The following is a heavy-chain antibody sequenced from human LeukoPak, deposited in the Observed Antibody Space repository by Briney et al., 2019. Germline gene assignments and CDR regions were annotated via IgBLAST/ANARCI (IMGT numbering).Heavy chain of an antibody. V-gene: IGHV3-11*01. J-gene: IGHJ4*02. CDR2: ISNSGGTI. D-gene: IGHD1-26*01. Sequence: GGSLRLSCAASGFTFSDYYMSWIRQAPGKGLEWVSGISNSGGTISYADSVKGRFTISRDNSKKSLYLHMDSLRAEDTAVYYCAKMYSGKTFDYWGQGTLVTVSS. CDR3: AKMYSGKTFDY. CDR1: GFTFSDYY.